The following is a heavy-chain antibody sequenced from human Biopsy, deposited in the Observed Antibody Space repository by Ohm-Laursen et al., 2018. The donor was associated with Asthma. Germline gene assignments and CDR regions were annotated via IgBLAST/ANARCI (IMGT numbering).Heavy chain of an antibody. Sequence: ASVKVSCKASGYTFINYAIHWVRQAPGQRLEWMGWINAGNGNTKYSQKFQGRVTITRDTSASTAYMDLSSLRSEDTAVYYCSRTYYDFLTGQVNDVFAIWGQGTMVTVSS. CDR1: GYTFINYA. D-gene: IGHD3-9*01. CDR2: INAGNGNT. V-gene: IGHV1-3*01. J-gene: IGHJ3*02. CDR3: SRTYYDFLTGQVNDVFAI.